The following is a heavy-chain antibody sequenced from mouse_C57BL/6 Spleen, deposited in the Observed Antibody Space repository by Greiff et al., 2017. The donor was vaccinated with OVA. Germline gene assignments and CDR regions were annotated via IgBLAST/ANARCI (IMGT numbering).Heavy chain of an antibody. CDR1: GYSITSGYY. V-gene: IGHV3-6*01. D-gene: IGHD3-2*02. Sequence: DVKLQESGPGLVKPSQSLSLTCSVTGYSITSGYYWNWIRQFPGNKLEWMGYISYDGSNNYNPSLKNRISITRDTSKNQFFLKLNSVTTEVTATYYCARGLRVDYWGQGTTLTVSS. CDR3: ARGLRVDY. CDR2: ISYDGSN. J-gene: IGHJ2*01.